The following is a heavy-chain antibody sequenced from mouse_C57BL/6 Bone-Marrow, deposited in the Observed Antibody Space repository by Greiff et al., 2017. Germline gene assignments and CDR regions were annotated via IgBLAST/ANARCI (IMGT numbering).Heavy chain of an antibody. CDR3: TRDEIYYGNYWFAY. CDR2: ISSGGDYI. D-gene: IGHD2-1*01. J-gene: IGHJ3*01. V-gene: IGHV5-9-1*02. Sequence: EVKLVESGEGLVKPGGSLKLSCAASGFTFSSYAMSWVRQTPEKRLEWVAYISSGGDYIYYADTVKGRFTISRDNARNTLYLQMSSLKSEDTAMYYCTRDEIYYGNYWFAYWGQGTLVTVSA. CDR1: GFTFSSYA.